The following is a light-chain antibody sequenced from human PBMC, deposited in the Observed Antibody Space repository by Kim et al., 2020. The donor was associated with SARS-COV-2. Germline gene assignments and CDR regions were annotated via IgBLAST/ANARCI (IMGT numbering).Light chain of an antibody. CDR1: SSDIGTYNF. V-gene: IGLV2-8*01. J-gene: IGLJ1*01. CDR3: SSYAGSNIGV. Sequence: GPSVTISCPGTSSDIGTYNFVSWYHHHPGKVPKLIIFEVYKRPSGVPDRFSGSKSGNTASLTVSGLQPEDEGDYYCSSYAGSNIGVFGTGTKVTVL. CDR2: EVY.